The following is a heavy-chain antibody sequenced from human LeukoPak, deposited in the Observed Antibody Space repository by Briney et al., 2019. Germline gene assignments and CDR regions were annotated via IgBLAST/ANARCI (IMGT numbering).Heavy chain of an antibody. D-gene: IGHD3-22*01. J-gene: IGHJ4*02. Sequence: ASVRVSFKGTAYTFTNYGITWVRQAPGKGVEWMGWVSAHNANTTYALKFQGRVTMTTDASTSTAYMELRSLRSDDTAVYFCARDYYDSSGRLDYWGQGTLVIVSS. CDR1: AYTFTNYG. V-gene: IGHV1-18*01. CDR3: ARDYYDSSGRLDY. CDR2: VSAHNANT.